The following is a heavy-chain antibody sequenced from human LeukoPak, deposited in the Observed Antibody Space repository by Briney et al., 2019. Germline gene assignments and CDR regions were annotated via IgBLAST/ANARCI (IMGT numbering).Heavy chain of an antibody. CDR3: ARAYYYDSNYYYYMDV. J-gene: IGHJ6*03. CDR2: IIPIFGTA. V-gene: IGHV1-69*13. D-gene: IGHD3-22*01. Sequence: EASVKVSCKASGGTFSSYAISWVRQAPGQGLEWMGGIIPIFGTANYAQKFQGRVTITADESTSTAYMELSSLRSEDTAVYYCARAYYYDSNYYYYMDVWGKGTTVTVSS. CDR1: GGTFSSYA.